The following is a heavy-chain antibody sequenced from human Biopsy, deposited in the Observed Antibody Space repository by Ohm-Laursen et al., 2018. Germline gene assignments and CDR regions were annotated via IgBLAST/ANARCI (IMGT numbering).Heavy chain of an antibody. D-gene: IGHD3-9*01. CDR2: NIPILGTG. J-gene: IGHJ1*01. Sequence: SVKVSCKSPGGTFSNYGVNWVRQAPGQGLEWLGRNIPILGTGNYAQKFQDRVTVAADTSTSTATMELRSLRSDDTAVYYCATKLTGYFHHWGQGTLVIVSS. CDR3: ATKLTGYFHH. CDR1: GGTFSNYG. V-gene: IGHV1-69*06.